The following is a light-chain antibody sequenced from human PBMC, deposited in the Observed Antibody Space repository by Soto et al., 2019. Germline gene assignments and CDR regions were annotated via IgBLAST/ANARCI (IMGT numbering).Light chain of an antibody. CDR3: SSYAGGNRV. Sequence: QSALTQPPSASGSPGQSVTISCTGTSSDVGGYNYVSWYQQYPGKAPKLMIYEVTKRPSGVPARFSGSKSGNTASLTVSGLQAEDEADYYCSSYAGGNRVFGGGTKLTVL. CDR2: EVT. J-gene: IGLJ2*01. V-gene: IGLV2-8*01. CDR1: SSDVGGYNY.